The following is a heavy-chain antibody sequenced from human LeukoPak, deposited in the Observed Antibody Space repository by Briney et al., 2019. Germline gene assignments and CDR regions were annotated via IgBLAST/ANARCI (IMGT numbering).Heavy chain of an antibody. V-gene: IGHV3-23*01. CDR2: ISGSGGST. CDR3: ARETGYYYDSSGYIDY. D-gene: IGHD3-22*01. J-gene: IGHJ4*02. CDR1: GFTFSSYA. Sequence: GGSLRLSCAASGFTFSSYAMSWVRQAPGKGLEWVSAISGSGGSTYYADSVKGRFTVPRDNAKNSLYLQMNSLRAEDTAVYYCARETGYYYDSSGYIDYWGQGTLVTVSS.